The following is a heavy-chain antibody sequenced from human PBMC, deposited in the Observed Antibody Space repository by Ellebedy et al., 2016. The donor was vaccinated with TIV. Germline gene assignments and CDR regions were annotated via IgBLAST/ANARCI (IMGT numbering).Heavy chain of an antibody. CDR3: ARGLRGYCGGGICYGTYYYYNMDV. CDR1: GASINSYY. CDR2: IYYSGHT. J-gene: IGHJ6*02. Sequence: PSETLSLTCTVSGASINSYYWSWIRQSPGKGLEWLGYIYYSGHTNYKPSLKSRVTISIGSSKNQFSLHLSSVTAADTAVYYCARGLRGYCGGGICYGTYYYYNMDVWGQGTTVTVSS. V-gene: IGHV4-59*01. D-gene: IGHD2-15*01.